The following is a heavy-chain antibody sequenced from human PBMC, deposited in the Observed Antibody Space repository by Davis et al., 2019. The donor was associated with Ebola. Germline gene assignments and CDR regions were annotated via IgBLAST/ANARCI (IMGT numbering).Heavy chain of an antibody. V-gene: IGHV3-33*06. D-gene: IGHD1-26*01. CDR2: IWYDGSNK. Sequence: PGGSLRLSCAASGFTFSSYGMHWVRQAPGKGLEWVAVIWYDGSNKYYTDSVKGRFTISRDNSKNTLYLQMNSLRVEDTAVYYCAKAVGAAQRAYFDYWGQGTLVTVSS. J-gene: IGHJ4*02. CDR1: GFTFSSYG. CDR3: AKAVGAAQRAYFDY.